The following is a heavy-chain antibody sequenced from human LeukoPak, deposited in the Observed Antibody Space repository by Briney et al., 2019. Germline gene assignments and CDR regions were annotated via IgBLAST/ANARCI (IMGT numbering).Heavy chain of an antibody. CDR2: ISSSRSYI. Sequence: AGGSLRLSCAASGFTFSSYSMNWVRQAPGKGLEWVSSISSSRSYIYYADSVKGRFTISRDNAKNSLYLQMNSLRAEDTAVYYCARPGTPTKSGYQLYGGEGTLVTVSS. J-gene: IGHJ4*02. V-gene: IGHV3-21*01. CDR3: ARPGTPTKSGYQLY. D-gene: IGHD3-3*01. CDR1: GFTFSSYS.